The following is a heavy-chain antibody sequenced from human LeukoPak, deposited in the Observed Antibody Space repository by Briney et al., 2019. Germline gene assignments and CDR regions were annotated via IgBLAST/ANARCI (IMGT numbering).Heavy chain of an antibody. CDR3: VKNTGFFRGIIVPNWFDP. J-gene: IGHJ5*02. CDR1: GFSFNDYV. V-gene: IGHV3-43*02. D-gene: IGHD3-10*01. CDR2: IRGDGSST. Sequence: GGSLRLPCAASGFSFNDYVMHWVRQPPGKGLEWVSLIRGDGSSTDYADSVRGRFTISRDNSRNTLYLQMNSLRPEDTAFYYCVKNTGFFRGIIVPNWFDPWGQGTLVTVSS.